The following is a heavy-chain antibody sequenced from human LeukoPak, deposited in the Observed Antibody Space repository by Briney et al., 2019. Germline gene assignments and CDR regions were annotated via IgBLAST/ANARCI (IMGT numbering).Heavy chain of an antibody. CDR1: GYSFTSYW. Sequence: GDSLKISCKGSGYSFTSYWIGWVRQMPGKGLEWMGIIYPGDSDTRYSPSFQGQATISADKSIRTPYPQWSSLKASDTAMYYCARHSRDYGEHALDYWGQGTLVTVSS. CDR3: ARHSRDYGEHALDY. D-gene: IGHD4-17*01. V-gene: IGHV5-51*01. J-gene: IGHJ4*02. CDR2: IYPGDSDT.